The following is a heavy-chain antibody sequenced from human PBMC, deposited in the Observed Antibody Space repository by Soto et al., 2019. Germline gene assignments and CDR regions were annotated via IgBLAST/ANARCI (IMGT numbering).Heavy chain of an antibody. CDR1: GGTFSSYA. CDR2: IIPIFGTA. D-gene: IGHD4-4*01. J-gene: IGHJ4*02. CDR3: ARATSGTANLDY. Sequence: SVKVSCKASGGTFSSYAISWVRQAPGQGLEWMGGIIPIFGTANYAQKFQGRVTITADESTSTAYMELSSLRSEDTAVYYCARATSGTANLDYWGQGTLVTVSS. V-gene: IGHV1-69*13.